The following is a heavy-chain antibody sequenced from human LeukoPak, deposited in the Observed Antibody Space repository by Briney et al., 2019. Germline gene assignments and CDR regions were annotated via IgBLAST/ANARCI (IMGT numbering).Heavy chain of an antibody. CDR1: GFSLSTSGVG. V-gene: IGHV2-5*02. CDR2: IYWDDDK. D-gene: IGHD3-3*01. Sequence: SGPTLLNPTQTLTLTCTFSGFSLSTSGVGVGWIRQPPGKALEWLALIYWDDDKRYSPSLKSSLTITKDTSKNQVVLTMTNMDPVDTATYYCAHSQRESGDFWSGYYRGKYFDYWGQGTLVTVSS. J-gene: IGHJ4*02. CDR3: AHSQRESGDFWSGYYRGKYFDY.